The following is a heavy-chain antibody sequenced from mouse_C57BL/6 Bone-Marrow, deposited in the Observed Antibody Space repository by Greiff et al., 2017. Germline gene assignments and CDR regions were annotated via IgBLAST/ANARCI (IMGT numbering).Heavy chain of an antibody. CDR2: IYPGDGDT. CDR1: GYAFSSSW. J-gene: IGHJ1*03. D-gene: IGHD3-1*01. CDR3: ARDRGTWGYFDV. Sequence: VKLMESGPELVKPGASVKISCKASGYAFSSSWMNWVKQRPGKGLEWIGRIYPGDGDTNYNGKFKGKATLTADKASRTAYMQLSSLTSEDSAVYFCARDRGTWGYFDVWGTGTTVTVSS. V-gene: IGHV1-82*01.